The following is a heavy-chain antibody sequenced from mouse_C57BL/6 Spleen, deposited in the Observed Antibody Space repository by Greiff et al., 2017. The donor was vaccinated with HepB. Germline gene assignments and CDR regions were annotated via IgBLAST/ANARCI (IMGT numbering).Heavy chain of an antibody. Sequence: QVQLQQPGAELVRPGSSVKLSCKASGYTFTSYWMHWVKQRPIQGLEWIGNIDPSDSETHYNQKFKDKATLTVDKSSSAAYMQLSSLTSKDSAVYYCASGATVVATGFDYWGQGTTLTVSS. D-gene: IGHD1-1*01. V-gene: IGHV1-52*01. CDR3: ASGATVVATGFDY. CDR1: GYTFTSYW. J-gene: IGHJ2*01. CDR2: IDPSDSET.